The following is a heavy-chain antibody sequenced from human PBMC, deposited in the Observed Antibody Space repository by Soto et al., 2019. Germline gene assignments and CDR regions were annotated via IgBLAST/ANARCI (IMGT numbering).Heavy chain of an antibody. CDR3: ARETTARFDP. V-gene: IGHV4-30-2*01. CDR2: IYHDGTA. D-gene: IGHD1-1*01. Sequence: SETLSLTCSVSGAAISSGGYSWSWIRQPPGKGLEWIGYIYHDGTAYYTQSLKRRVTISIDRSKNQVSLIVNSVTAADTAIYFCARETTARFDPWGHGTLVTVSS. J-gene: IGHJ5*02. CDR1: GAAISSGGYS.